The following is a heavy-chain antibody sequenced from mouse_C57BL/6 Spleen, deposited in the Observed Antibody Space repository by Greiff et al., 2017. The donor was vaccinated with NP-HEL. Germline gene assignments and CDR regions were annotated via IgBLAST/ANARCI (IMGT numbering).Heavy chain of an antibody. CDR2: IDPSDSYT. V-gene: IGHV1-69*01. CDR1: GYTFTSYW. D-gene: IGHD3-3*01. Sequence: QQSCKASGYTFTSYWMHWVKQRPGQGLEWIGEIDPSDSYTNYNQKFKGKSTLTVDKSSSTAYMQLSSLTSEDSAVYYCARAWDRGYWYFDVWGTGTTVTVSS. J-gene: IGHJ1*03. CDR3: ARAWDRGYWYFDV.